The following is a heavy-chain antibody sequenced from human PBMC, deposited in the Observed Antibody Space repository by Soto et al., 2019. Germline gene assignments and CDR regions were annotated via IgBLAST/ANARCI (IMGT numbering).Heavy chain of an antibody. CDR3: ARESGALTVTRYNWFDP. J-gene: IGHJ5*02. V-gene: IGHV3-33*01. D-gene: IGHD4-4*01. CDR1: GFTFSSYG. CDR2: IWYDGSNK. Sequence: QVQLVESGGGVVQPGRSLRLSCAASGFTFSSYGMHWVRQAPGKGLDWVDVIWYDGSNKYYADSVKGRFTISRDNSKNTLDLQLNSLRAEDTAVYYCARESGALTVTRYNWFDPWGQGTLVTVSS.